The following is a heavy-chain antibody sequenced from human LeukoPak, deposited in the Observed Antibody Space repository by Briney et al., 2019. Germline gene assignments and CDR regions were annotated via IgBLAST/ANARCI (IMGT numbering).Heavy chain of an antibody. V-gene: IGHV4-4*09. CDR1: GGSISSYY. CDR3: ATLNYDFWSGYPAGRGYFDY. D-gene: IGHD3-3*01. Sequence: SETLSLTCTVSGGSISSYYWSWIRQPPGKGLEWIGHIYTSGSTNYNPSLKSRVTISVDTSKNQFSLKLSSVTAADTAVYYCATLNYDFWSGYPAGRGYFDYWGQGTLVTVSS. J-gene: IGHJ4*02. CDR2: IYTSGST.